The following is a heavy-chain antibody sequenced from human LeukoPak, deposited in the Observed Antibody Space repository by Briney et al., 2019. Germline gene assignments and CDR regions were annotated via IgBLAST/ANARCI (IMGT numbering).Heavy chain of an antibody. D-gene: IGHD3-16*01. CDR1: GLTFRSLG. Sequence: GGSLRLSCPASGLTFRSLGMHWVRQAPGKGLEWVAFVENDGTTKYYADSVKGRFSISRDNSKNTLFLQMNNLRTDDTSMYYCVTDLHGINWYVYWGQGTLVTVSS. CDR3: VTDLHGINWYVY. V-gene: IGHV3-30*02. J-gene: IGHJ4*02. CDR2: VENDGTTK.